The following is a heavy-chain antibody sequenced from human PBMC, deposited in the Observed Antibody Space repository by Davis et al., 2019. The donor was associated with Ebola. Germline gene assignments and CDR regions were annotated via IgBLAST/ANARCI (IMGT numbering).Heavy chain of an antibody. CDR3: ARAAPTLYYFDY. CDR1: GGSISSSNW. V-gene: IGHV4-4*02. CDR2: IYHSGST. J-gene: IGHJ4*02. Sequence: MPSETLSLTCAVSGGSISSSNWWCWVRQPPGKGLEWIGEIYHSGSTNYNPSLKSRVTISVDKSKNQFSLKLSSVTAADTAVYYCARAAPTLYYFDYWGQGTLVTVSS. D-gene: IGHD3-10*01.